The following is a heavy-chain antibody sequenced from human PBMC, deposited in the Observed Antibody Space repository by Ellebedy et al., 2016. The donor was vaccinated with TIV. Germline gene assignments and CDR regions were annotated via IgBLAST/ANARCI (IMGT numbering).Heavy chain of an antibody. J-gene: IGHJ4*02. CDR3: ARVIVVVPAAIPMYYFDY. V-gene: IGHV4-38-2*02. Sequence: SETLSLTCTVSGYSISSGYYWGWIRQPPGKGLEWIGSIYHSGSTYYNPSLKSRVTISVDTSKNQFSLKLSSVTAADTAVYYCARVIVVVPAAIPMYYFDYWGQGTLVTVSS. CDR1: GYSISSGYY. CDR2: IYHSGST. D-gene: IGHD2-2*01.